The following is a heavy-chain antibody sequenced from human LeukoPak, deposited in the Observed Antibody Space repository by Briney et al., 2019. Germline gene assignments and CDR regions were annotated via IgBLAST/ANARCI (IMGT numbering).Heavy chain of an antibody. CDR2: INPSGGST. CDR1: GYTFTSYY. V-gene: IGHV1-46*01. CDR3: AKARFDRRGSSWTDFDY. J-gene: IGHJ4*02. Sequence: ASVKVSCKASGYTFTSYYMHWVRQAPGQGLEWMGIINPSGGSTSYAQKFQGRVTMTRDTSTSTVYMELSSLRSEDTAVYYCAKARFDRRGSSWTDFDYWGQGTLVTVSS. D-gene: IGHD6-13*01.